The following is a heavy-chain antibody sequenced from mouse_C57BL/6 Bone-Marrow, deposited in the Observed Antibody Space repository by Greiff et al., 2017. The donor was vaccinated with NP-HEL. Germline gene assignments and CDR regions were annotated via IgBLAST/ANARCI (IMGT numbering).Heavy chain of an antibody. CDR2: IHPNSGST. V-gene: IGHV1-64*01. CDR1: GYTFTSYW. CDR3: ARGQLGRRYFDY. Sequence: VQLQQPGAELVKPGASVKLSCKASGYTFTSYWMHWVKQRPGQGLEWIGMIHPNSGSTNYNEKFKSKATLTVDKSSSTAYMQLSSLTSEDSAVYYCARGQLGRRYFDYWGQGTTLTVSS. J-gene: IGHJ2*01. D-gene: IGHD4-1*02.